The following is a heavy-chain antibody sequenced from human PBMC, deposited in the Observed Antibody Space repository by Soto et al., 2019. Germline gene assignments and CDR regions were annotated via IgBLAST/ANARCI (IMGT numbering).Heavy chain of an antibody. J-gene: IGHJ6*02. CDR1: GFTFSSYS. V-gene: IGHV3-48*02. CDR2: ISSSSSTI. CDR3: ARDGTVTTYYYYYYGMDV. D-gene: IGHD4-17*01. Sequence: PGGSLRLSCAASGFTFSSYSMNWVRQAPGKGLEWVSYISSSSSTIYYADSVKGRFTISRDNAKNSLYLQMNSLRDGDTAVYYCARDGTVTTYYYYYYGMDVWGQGTTVTVSS.